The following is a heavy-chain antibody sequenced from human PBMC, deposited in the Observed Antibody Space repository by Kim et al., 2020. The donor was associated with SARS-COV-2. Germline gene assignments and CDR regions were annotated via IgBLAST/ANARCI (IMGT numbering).Heavy chain of an antibody. CDR2: IKEDGRDT. CDR1: GFAFSTSW. CDR3: ARDPYGSSGYGAFDH. V-gene: IGHV3-7*01. J-gene: IGHJ4*01. D-gene: IGHD3-22*01. Sequence: GGSLRLSCVGSGFAFSTSWMTWVRQVPGKGLEWVANIKEDGRDTYYVDSVKGRFTISRDNAKSSVYLQMNSLRAEDTAVYYCARDPYGSSGYGAFDHWG.